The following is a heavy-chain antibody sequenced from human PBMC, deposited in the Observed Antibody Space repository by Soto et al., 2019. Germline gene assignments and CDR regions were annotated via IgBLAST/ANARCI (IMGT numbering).Heavy chain of an antibody. J-gene: IGHJ4*02. V-gene: IGHV4-30-4*01. CDR2: IYYSGIT. Sequence: SETLSLTCTVSGGSISSGDDYWSWIRHPPGKGLEWIGYIYYSGITYYNPSLKSRVTISVDTSKNQFSLKLSSVTAADTAVYYCAREVDDSSGYYYSVFDYWGQGTLVTVSS. D-gene: IGHD3-22*01. CDR1: GGSISSGDDY. CDR3: AREVDDSSGYYYSVFDY.